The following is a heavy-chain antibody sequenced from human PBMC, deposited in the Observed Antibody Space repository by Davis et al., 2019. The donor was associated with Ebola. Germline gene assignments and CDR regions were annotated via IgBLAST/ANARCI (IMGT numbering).Heavy chain of an antibody. CDR1: GGSPSSRSYH. CDR3: VINVLVGVTSYYFDN. D-gene: IGHD1-26*01. V-gene: IGHV4-39*01. Sequence: MPSETLSLTCTLSGGSPSSRSYHRAWIRQPPGKGLEWIATIYYSVSTYYNSSLKSRVTISLDTSKNQFSLKVTSVTAADTAVYYCVINVLVGVTSYYFDNWGQGTLVTVSS. CDR2: IYYSVST. J-gene: IGHJ4*02.